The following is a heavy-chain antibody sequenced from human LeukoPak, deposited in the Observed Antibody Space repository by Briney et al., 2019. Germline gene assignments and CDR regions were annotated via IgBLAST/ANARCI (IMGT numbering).Heavy chain of an antibody. CDR3: ARDTLPLGRGYYYNFDY. Sequence: PGRSLRLSCAPSGFTFSSYGMHWVRQAPGKGVEWVAVVSYDGSNKDYADSVKGRFTISRDNSKNTLFLQVNSLTVEDTAVYYCARDTLPLGRGYYYNFDYWGQGTLVTVSS. CDR2: VSYDGSNK. CDR1: GFTFSSYG. V-gene: IGHV3-33*05. J-gene: IGHJ4*02. D-gene: IGHD3-22*01.